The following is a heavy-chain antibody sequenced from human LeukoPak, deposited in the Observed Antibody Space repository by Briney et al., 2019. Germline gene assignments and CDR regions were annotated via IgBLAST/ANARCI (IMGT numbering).Heavy chain of an antibody. V-gene: IGHV1-18*01. CDR2: ISAYNGNT. CDR1: GYTFTSYG. CDR3: ARDWVITFGGVIPSDAFDI. D-gene: IGHD3-16*02. Sequence: ASVKVSCKASGYTFTSYGISWVRQAPGQGLEWMGWISAYNGNTNYAQKLQGRVTMTTDTSTSTACMELRSLRSDDTAVYYCARDWVITFGGVIPSDAFDIWGQGTMVTVSS. J-gene: IGHJ3*02.